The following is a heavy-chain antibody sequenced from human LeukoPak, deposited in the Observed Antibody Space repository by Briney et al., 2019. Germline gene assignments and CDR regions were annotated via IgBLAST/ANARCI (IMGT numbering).Heavy chain of an antibody. CDR3: ARGPLSIAHRRDYYYYMDV. D-gene: IGHD6-6*01. V-gene: IGHV1-8*01. Sequence: SETVSCKASVYTVTSYDINYVRQPTRQALEWMGWMNPNGGNTRYAEKFQSRATMTRITSINTAYRERSSLRSDDTAVHYCARGPLSIAHRRDYYYYMDVWGKGTTVTVSS. J-gene: IGHJ6*03. CDR2: MNPNGGNT. CDR1: VYTVTSYD.